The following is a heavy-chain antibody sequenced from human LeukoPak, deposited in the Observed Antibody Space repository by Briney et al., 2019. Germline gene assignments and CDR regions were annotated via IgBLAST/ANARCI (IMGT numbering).Heavy chain of an antibody. CDR3: ARGGVGPTTNWFDP. V-gene: IGHV4-30-2*01. CDR2: IYHTGST. Sequence: SETLSLTCTVSGGSISGSGYYWSWIRQPPGRGLEWIGYIYHTGSTYYNPSLKSRVSISVDRSTNQFSLRLTSVTAADTAVYYCARGGVGPTTNWFDPWGRGTLVAVSS. J-gene: IGHJ5*02. CDR1: GGSISGSGYY. D-gene: IGHD1-26*01.